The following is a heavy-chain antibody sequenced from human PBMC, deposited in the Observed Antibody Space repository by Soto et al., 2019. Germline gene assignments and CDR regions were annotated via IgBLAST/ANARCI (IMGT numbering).Heavy chain of an antibody. V-gene: IGHV3-74*01. J-gene: IGHJ4*02. Sequence: PVGSLRLSGTASGFTFSNYWMHWVRQAPGKGLVWVSEIDSFGSTTTYTDSVRGRFTISRDNPKNTLYLQMNSLRVEDTAVYFCASLSAPSDYWGPGTLVTVSS. D-gene: IGHD3-3*01. CDR1: GFTFSNYW. CDR3: ASLSAPSDY. CDR2: IDSFGSTT.